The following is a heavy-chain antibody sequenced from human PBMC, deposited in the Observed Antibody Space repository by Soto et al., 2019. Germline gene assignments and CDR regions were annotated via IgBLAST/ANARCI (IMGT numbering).Heavy chain of an antibody. J-gene: IGHJ6*02. D-gene: IGHD2-2*01. CDR3: AKDGARYCISTSCSYGMDV. CDR1: GFTFSSYG. Sequence: PGGSLRLSCAASGFTFSSYGMHWVRQAPGKGLEWVAVISYDGSNKYYADSVKGRFTISRDNSKNTLYLQMNSLRAEDTAVYYCAKDGARYCISTSCSYGMDVWGQGTTVTVSS. CDR2: ISYDGSNK. V-gene: IGHV3-30*18.